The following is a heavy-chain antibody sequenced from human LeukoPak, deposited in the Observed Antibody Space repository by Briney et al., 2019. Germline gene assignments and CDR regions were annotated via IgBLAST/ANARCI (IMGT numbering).Heavy chain of an antibody. V-gene: IGHV3-53*01. J-gene: IGHJ4*02. D-gene: IGHD3-22*01. Sequence: PGGSLRLSCAASGFTFSRYAMSWVRQAPGKGLEWVSVIYSGGSTYYADSVKGRFTISRDNSKNTLYLQMNSLRAEDTAVYYCARLIHYYDSSGYYDYWGQGTLVTVSS. CDR2: IYSGGST. CDR3: ARLIHYYDSSGYYDY. CDR1: GFTFSRYA.